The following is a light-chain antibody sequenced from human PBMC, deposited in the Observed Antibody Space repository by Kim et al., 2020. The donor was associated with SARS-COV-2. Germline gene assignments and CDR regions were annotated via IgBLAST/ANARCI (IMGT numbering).Light chain of an antibody. V-gene: IGKV1-5*03. CDR1: RSVSDY. Sequence: ASVGDRVTITCRASRSVSDYLAWYQQKPGKVPKVLIYRASSLQNGVPSRFSCSGSGTEFTLTISSLQPDDFATYYCHHYSGSSRTFGQGTKVDIK. CDR3: HHYSGSSRT. J-gene: IGKJ1*01. CDR2: RAS.